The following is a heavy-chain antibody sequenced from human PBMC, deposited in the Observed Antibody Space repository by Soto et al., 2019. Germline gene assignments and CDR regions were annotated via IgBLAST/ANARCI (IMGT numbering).Heavy chain of an antibody. CDR2: IYYSGST. CDR1: GGSISSSSYY. CDR3: ARHAIGDYGDYVYYYYSGMEV. Sequence: SETLSLTCTVSGGSISSSSYYWGWIRQPPGKGLEWIGSIYYSGSTYYNPSLKSRVTISVDTSKNQFSLKLSSVTAADTAVYYCARHAIGDYGDYVYYYYSGMEVWGQGTTVTVS. V-gene: IGHV4-39*01. D-gene: IGHD4-17*01. J-gene: IGHJ6*02.